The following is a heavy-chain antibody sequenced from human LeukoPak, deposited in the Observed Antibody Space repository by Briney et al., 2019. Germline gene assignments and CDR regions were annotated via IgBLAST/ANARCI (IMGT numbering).Heavy chain of an antibody. D-gene: IGHD1-26*01. CDR2: INRNSGGT. Sequence: ASVKVSCKASGYTFTSYDINWVRQAPGQGLEWMGWINRNSGGTNYAQKFQGRVTMTRDTSISTAYMELSRLRSDDTAVYYCAREGPIVGATHLVDYWGQGTLVTVSS. CDR1: GYTFTSYD. V-gene: IGHV1-2*02. J-gene: IGHJ4*02. CDR3: AREGPIVGATHLVDY.